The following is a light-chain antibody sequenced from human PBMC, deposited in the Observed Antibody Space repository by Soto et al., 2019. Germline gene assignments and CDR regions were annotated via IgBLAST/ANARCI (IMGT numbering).Light chain of an antibody. Sequence: DIQMTQSPSTLSASVGDRVTITCRASQSISNWLAWYQQKPGKAPKLLIYDASSLESGVPSRFSGSGSGADFTLTISSLQPDDFANYYCQQYNSNSWTFGQGTKVEIK. CDR2: DAS. V-gene: IGKV1-5*01. CDR1: QSISNW. CDR3: QQYNSNSWT. J-gene: IGKJ1*01.